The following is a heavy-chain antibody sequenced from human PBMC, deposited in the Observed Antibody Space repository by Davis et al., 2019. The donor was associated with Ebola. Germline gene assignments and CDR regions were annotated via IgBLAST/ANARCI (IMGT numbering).Heavy chain of an antibody. Sequence: SETLSLTCAVYAGSFRGYYWSWIRQPPRKGLEWIGEINHSGSTNYNPSLKIRVTISVDTSKNQFSLKLSSVTAADTAVYYCARDPDAPGIGFDPWGQGTLVTVSS. CDR3: ARDPDAPGIGFDP. V-gene: IGHV4-34*01. D-gene: IGHD2-2*01. CDR1: AGSFRGYY. J-gene: IGHJ5*02. CDR2: INHSGST.